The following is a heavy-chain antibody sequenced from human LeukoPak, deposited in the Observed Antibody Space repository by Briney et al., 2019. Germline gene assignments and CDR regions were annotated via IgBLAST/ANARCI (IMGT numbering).Heavy chain of an antibody. J-gene: IGHJ4*02. V-gene: IGHV4-59*01. D-gene: IGHD5-12*01. CDR1: GGSISSYY. CDR3: AREGWLRWPLD. Sequence: SETLSLTCTVSGGSISSYYWSWIRQPPGKGLEWIGYIYYSGSTNYNPSLKSRVTISVDTSKNQFSLKLSSVAAADTAVYYCAREGWLRWPLDWGQGTLVTVSS. CDR2: IYYSGST.